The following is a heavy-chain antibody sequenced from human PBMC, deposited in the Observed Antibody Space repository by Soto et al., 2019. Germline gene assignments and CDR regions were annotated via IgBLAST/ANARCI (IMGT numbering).Heavy chain of an antibody. D-gene: IGHD3-22*01. CDR1: GLTFSTYA. J-gene: IGHJ4*02. V-gene: IGHV3-23*01. CDR2: ISGSGGST. CDR3: AKAPLSITMIVEIDY. Sequence: GGSLRLSCAASGLTFSTYAMSWFRQAPGKGLEWVSAISGSGGSTYYADSVKGRFTISRDNTKNTLYLQMNSLRAEDTAVYYCAKAPLSITMIVEIDYWGQGTLVTVSS.